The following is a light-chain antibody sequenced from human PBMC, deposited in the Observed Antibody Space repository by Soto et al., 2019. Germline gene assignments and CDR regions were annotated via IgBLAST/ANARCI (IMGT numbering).Light chain of an antibody. Sequence: EIVMTQSPATLSVSPGERATLFCRASQSVSSNLAWYQQKPGQAPRLLIYAASTRTTGIPARFSGSGSGTEFTLTISSLQYEDFEVYYCQQYNNWTPYTFGQGTKVDIK. V-gene: IGKV3-15*01. CDR2: AAS. CDR3: QQYNNWTPYT. CDR1: QSVSSN. J-gene: IGKJ2*01.